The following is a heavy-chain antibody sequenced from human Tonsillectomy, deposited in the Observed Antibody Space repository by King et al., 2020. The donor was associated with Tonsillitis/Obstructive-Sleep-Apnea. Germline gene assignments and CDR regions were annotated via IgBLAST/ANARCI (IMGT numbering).Heavy chain of an antibody. D-gene: IGHD4-23*01. V-gene: IGHV2-70*01. Sequence: TLKESGPALVKPTQTLTLTCTFSGFSLSTSGMCVSWIRQTPGKALEWLALIDWDDDKYYSTSLKTRPTISKDTSKNQVVLTMTNMDPVDTATYYCARIRAVTTVVREYNWFDPWGQGTLVTVSS. J-gene: IGHJ5*02. CDR1: GFSLSTSGMC. CDR2: IDWDDDK. CDR3: ARIRAVTTVVREYNWFDP.